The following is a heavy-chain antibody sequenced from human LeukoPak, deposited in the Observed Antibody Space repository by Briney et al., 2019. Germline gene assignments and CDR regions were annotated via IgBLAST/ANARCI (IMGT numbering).Heavy chain of an antibody. CDR2: IYSGGST. CDR1: GFTVSSNY. V-gene: IGHV3-53*01. CDR3: ARSSLKRQWLIPFDY. D-gene: IGHD6-19*01. J-gene: IGHJ4*02. Sequence: GGSLRLSCAASGFTVSSNYMSWVRQAPGKGLEWVSVIYSGGSTYYADSVKGRFTISRDNSKNTLYLQMNSLRAEDTAVYYCARSSLKRQWLIPFDYWGQGPLVTVSS.